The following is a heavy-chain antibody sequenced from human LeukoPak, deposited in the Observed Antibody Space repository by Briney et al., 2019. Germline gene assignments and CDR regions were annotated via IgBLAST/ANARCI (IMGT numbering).Heavy chain of an antibody. CDR2: IYYSGST. CDR3: ARDRGFGYYGSGSFDY. Sequence: KTSETLSLTCTVSGGSISSYYWSWIRQPAGKGLEWIGYIYYSGSTNYNPSLKSRVTISVDTSKNQFSLKLSSVTAADTAVYYCARDRGFGYYGSGSFDYWGQGTLVTVSS. CDR1: GGSISSYY. J-gene: IGHJ4*02. V-gene: IGHV4-59*01. D-gene: IGHD3-10*01.